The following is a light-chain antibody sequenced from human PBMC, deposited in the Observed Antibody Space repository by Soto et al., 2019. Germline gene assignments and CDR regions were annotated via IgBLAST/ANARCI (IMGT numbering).Light chain of an antibody. CDR1: QGISSY. CDR2: AAS. Sequence: IQLTQSPSSLSASVGDRVTFTCRASQGISSYLAWYQQKPGKAPKLLIYAASTLQSGVPSRFSGSVSGTDFTLTISSLQPEDFATYYCQQLNSYPLYTFGQGTKLEIK. V-gene: IGKV1-9*01. J-gene: IGKJ2*01. CDR3: QQLNSYPLYT.